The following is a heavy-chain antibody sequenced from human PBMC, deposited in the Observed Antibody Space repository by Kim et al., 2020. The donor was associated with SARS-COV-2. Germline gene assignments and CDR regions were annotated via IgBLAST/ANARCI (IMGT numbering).Heavy chain of an antibody. CDR3: AKDFRPWPSGGDL. CDR2: ISGSGGST. V-gene: IGHV3-23*01. CDR1: GFTFSSYA. Sequence: GGSLRLSCAASGFTFSSYAMSWVRQAPGKGLEWVSAISGSGGSTSYADSVKGRFTISRDHSKNTLYLQMNSLRVEDTAVYYCAKDFRPWPSGGDLCGRGTLVTVSS. D-gene: IGHD1-26*01. J-gene: IGHJ2*01.